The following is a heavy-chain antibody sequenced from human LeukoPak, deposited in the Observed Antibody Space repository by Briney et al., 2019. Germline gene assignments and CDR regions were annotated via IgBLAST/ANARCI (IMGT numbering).Heavy chain of an antibody. CDR3: AKDRDSSSWYYDY. CDR1: GITFSSYA. Sequence: GGSLRLSCAASGITFSSYAMSWVRQAPGKGLEWVSAISGSGGSTYYADSVKGRFTISRDNSKNTLYLQMNSLRAEDTAVYYCAKDRDSSSWYYDYWGQGTLVTVSS. V-gene: IGHV3-23*01. D-gene: IGHD6-13*01. J-gene: IGHJ4*02. CDR2: ISGSGGST.